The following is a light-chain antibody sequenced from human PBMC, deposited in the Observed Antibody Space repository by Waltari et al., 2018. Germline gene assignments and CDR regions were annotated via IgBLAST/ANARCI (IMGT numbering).Light chain of an antibody. J-gene: IGKJ4*01. V-gene: IGKV1-33*01. Sequence: DIQMTQSPSSLSASVGDRVTITCQASQDIGNFLNWYQKKPGKAPKLLFYDASSLETGVPSRFSGSGSGTDFTFTIISLQPEDIATYYCQQYENTLFTFGGGTKVEIK. CDR3: QQYENTLFT. CDR2: DAS. CDR1: QDIGNF.